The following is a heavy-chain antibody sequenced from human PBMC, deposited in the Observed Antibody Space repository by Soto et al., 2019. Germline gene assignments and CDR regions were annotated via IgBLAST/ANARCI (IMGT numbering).Heavy chain of an antibody. J-gene: IGHJ4*02. CDR3: AKDEGFGSSSYY. V-gene: IGHV3-23*01. Sequence: PGGSLRLSCAASGFTFSSYGMTWVRQAPGKGLEWVSFSSATGAGTYYADSVKGRFTISRDNSKNTLFLQLNSLRAEDTAIYYCAKDEGFGSSSYYWGQGTLVTVSS. CDR2: SSATGAGT. CDR1: GFTFSSYG. D-gene: IGHD6-13*01.